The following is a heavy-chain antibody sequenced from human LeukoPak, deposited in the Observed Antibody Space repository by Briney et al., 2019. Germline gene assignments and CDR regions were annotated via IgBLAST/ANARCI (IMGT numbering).Heavy chain of an antibody. CDR1: GFSLRTSGVG. V-gene: IGHV2-5*02. CDR2: IYWDDDK. J-gene: IGHJ4*02. D-gene: IGHD2-2*01. CDR3: AHSGGYCSSSTCYDHFDS. Sequence: SGPTLVKPTPTLTLTCTFSGFSLRTSGVGVGWIRQPPGKALEWLALIYWDDDKRYSPSLKTRLTITADTSKNQVVLTMTNMDAVDTATYYCAHSGGYCSSSTCYDHFDSWGQGTLVTVSS.